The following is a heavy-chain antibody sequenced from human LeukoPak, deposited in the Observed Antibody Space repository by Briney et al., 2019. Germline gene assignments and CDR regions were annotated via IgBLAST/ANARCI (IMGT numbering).Heavy chain of an antibody. V-gene: IGHV3-15*01. CDR3: TTDVYIVVVTYYFDY. CDR1: GFTFSNAW. D-gene: IGHD3-22*01. Sequence: GGSLRLSCAASGFTFSNAWMSWVRQAPGKGLEWVGRIKSKTDGGTTDYAAPVKGRFTISRDDSKNTLYLQMNSLKTEDTAVYYCTTDVYIVVVTYYFDYWGQGTPVTVSS. CDR2: IKSKTDGGTT. J-gene: IGHJ4*02.